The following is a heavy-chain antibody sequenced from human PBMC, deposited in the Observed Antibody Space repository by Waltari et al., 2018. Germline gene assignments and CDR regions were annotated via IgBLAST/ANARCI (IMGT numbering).Heavy chain of an antibody. CDR1: GFTLSSFA. D-gene: IGHD2-21*02. Sequence: QVQLVESGGGVVQPGRSLRLSCAASGFTLSSFAVHWVLQAPGKVLESVWVISNDGTTKYSVDSVNGRFTISRDNFKNMVYMQMNSLRREDTALYYCAREGYDLYSVGMDVWGQGTTVTVSS. CDR2: ISNDGTTK. CDR3: AREGYDLYSVGMDV. V-gene: IGHV3-30-3*01. J-gene: IGHJ6*02.